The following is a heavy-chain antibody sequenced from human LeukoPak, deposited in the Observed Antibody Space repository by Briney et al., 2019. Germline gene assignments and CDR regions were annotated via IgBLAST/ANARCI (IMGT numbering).Heavy chain of an antibody. CDR2: INHSGST. Sequence: SETLSLTCAVYGGSFSGYYWSWIRQPPGKGLERIGEINHSGSTNYNPSLKSRVTISVDTSKNQFSLKLSSVTAADTAVYYCARGSSSWYGRPFGYWGQGTLVTVSS. CDR1: GGSFSGYY. CDR3: ARGSSSWYGRPFGY. V-gene: IGHV4-34*01. D-gene: IGHD6-13*01. J-gene: IGHJ4*02.